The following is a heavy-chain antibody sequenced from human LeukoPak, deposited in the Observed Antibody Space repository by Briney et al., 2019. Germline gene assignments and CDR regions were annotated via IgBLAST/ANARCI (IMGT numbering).Heavy chain of an antibody. D-gene: IGHD3-10*01. CDR1: GYTFTGYY. CDR3: ARVDYYGSGTYAY. J-gene: IGHJ4*02. CDR2: INPNSGGT. V-gene: IGHV1-2*02. Sequence: ASVKVSCKASGYTFTGYYMHWVRQAPGQGLECMGWINPNSGGTNYAQKFQGRVTMTRDTSISTAYMELSRPTSDDTAVYYCARVDYYGSGTYAYWGQGTLVTVSS.